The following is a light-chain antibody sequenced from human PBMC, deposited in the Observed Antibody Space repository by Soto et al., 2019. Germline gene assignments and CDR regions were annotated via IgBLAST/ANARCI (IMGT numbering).Light chain of an antibody. CDR2: EGH. J-gene: IGLJ2*01. CDR3: SSYTSRSIVV. CDR1: SGYVGTYSL. Sequence: QSALAQPASVSGSPGQSITISCTGASGYVGTYSLVSWYQQHPGKAPKVVIYEGHKRPSGVPDRFSGSTSVNTASLTISGLQTDDEADYYCSSYTSRSIVVFGGGTKLTVL. V-gene: IGLV2-14*02.